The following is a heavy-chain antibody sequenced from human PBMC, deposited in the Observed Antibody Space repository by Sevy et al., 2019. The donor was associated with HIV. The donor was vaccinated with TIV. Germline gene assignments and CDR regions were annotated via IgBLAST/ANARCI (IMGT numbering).Heavy chain of an antibody. CDR2: VFYFGST. Sequence: SETLFLTCSVSAMSVSSANDYWTWIRQPPGKGLEWIGHVFYFGSTNYNPSLKSRVTISLDTSKRQFSLKLTSVTAADTAVYYCGRDQYYDVLTGLYAIDVWGQGTTVTVSS. CDR1: AMSVSSANDY. D-gene: IGHD3-9*01. V-gene: IGHV4-61*01. CDR3: GRDQYYDVLTGLYAIDV. J-gene: IGHJ6*02.